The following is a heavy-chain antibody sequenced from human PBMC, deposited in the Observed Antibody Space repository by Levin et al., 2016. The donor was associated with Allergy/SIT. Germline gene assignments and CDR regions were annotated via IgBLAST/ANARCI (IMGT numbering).Heavy chain of an antibody. D-gene: IGHD6-19*01. CDR2: INYSGTT. J-gene: IGHJ4*02. Sequence: SETLSLTCSVSGGSISTYYWSWIRQPPGKGLEWIGYINYSGTTYYKPSLKNRVTISLDTSKNQFSLKLSSMTAADTAVYYCARKAGVAVGGTWTSFDYWGQGTLVNVSS. V-gene: IGHV4-59*01. CDR1: GGSISTYY. CDR3: ARKAGVAVGGTWTSFDY.